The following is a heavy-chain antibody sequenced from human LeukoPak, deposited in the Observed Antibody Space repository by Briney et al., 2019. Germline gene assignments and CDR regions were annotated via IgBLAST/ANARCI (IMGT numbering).Heavy chain of an antibody. V-gene: IGHV3-13*01. D-gene: IGHD3-22*01. CDR2: IGTAGDT. CDR3: ARAAFDSSGYDY. Sequence: GGSLGLSCAASGFTFSSYDMHWVRQATGKGLEWVSAIGTAGDTYYPGSVKGRFTISRENAKNSLYLQMNSLRAGDTAVYYCARAAFDSSGYDYWGQGTLVTVSS. CDR1: GFTFSSYD. J-gene: IGHJ4*02.